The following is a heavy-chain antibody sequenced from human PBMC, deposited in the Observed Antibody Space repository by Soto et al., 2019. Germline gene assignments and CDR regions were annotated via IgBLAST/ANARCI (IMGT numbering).Heavy chain of an antibody. CDR1: GFTFSRYG. D-gene: IGHD3-10*01. J-gene: IGHJ3*02. V-gene: IGHV3-33*01. CDR3: ARDNSLDYYGSVCYYKSPYDAFYI. Sequence: GGSLRLSCAASGFTFSRYGMHWVRQAPGKGLEWVAVIWYDGSNKYYADSVKGRFTISRDNSKNTLYLQMNSLRAEDTAVYYCARDNSLDYYGSVCYYKSPYDAFYIWGQRTMVPVS. CDR2: IWYDGSNK.